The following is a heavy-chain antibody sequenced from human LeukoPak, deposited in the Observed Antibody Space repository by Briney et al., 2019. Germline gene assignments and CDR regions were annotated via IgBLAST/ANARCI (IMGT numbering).Heavy chain of an antibody. CDR1: GGSFSGYY. D-gene: IGHD3-9*01. V-gene: IGHV4-34*01. J-gene: IGHJ4*02. CDR3: ARARYFFAVTLFDY. Sequence: PSETLSLTCAVYGGSFSGYYWSWIRQPPGKGLEWIGEINHSGSTNYNPSLKSRVTISVDTSKNQFSLKLSSVTAADTAVYYCARARYFFAVTLFDYWGQGTLVTVSS. CDR2: INHSGST.